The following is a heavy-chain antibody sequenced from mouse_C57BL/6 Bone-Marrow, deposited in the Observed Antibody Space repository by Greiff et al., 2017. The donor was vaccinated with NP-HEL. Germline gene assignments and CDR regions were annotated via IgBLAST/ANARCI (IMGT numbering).Heavy chain of an antibody. J-gene: IGHJ4*01. CDR3: ARNFPLFSMDY. CDR1: GYTFTSYG. CDR2: IYPRSGNT. V-gene: IGHV1-81*01. D-gene: IGHD1-1*01. Sequence: VQLQQSGAELARPGASVKLSCKASGYTFTSYGISWVKQRTGQGLEWIGAIYPRSGNTYYNEQFKGKATLTADKSSSTAYMELRSLTSEDSAVYFCARNFPLFSMDYWGQGTSVTVSS.